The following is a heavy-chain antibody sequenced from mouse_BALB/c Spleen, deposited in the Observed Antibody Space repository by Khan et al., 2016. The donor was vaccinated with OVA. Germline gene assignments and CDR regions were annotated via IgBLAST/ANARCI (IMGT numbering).Heavy chain of an antibody. CDR1: GFTFSTYG. CDR2: VSTGGSYT. CDR3: TRVAYYKDGGGFAY. Sequence: EVELVESGGDLVKPGGSLKLSCAASGFTFSTYGMSWVRQAPDKRLEWVATVSTGGSYTYYPDSVKGRFTISRDNAKNTLYLQMSGLRSEDTAMFYCTRVAYYKDGGGFAYWGQGTLVTVSA. V-gene: IGHV5-6*01. J-gene: IGHJ3*01. D-gene: IGHD1-1*01.